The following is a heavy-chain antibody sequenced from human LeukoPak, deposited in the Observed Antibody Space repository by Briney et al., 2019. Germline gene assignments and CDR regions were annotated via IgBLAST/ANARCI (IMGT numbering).Heavy chain of an antibody. V-gene: IGHV5-51*01. CDR3: ARHQTRYCSSTSCLYGMDV. J-gene: IGHJ6*04. CDR2: IYPGDPDT. CDR1: GYSFTSYW. D-gene: IGHD2-2*01. Sequence: GESLKISCKGSGYSFTSYWIGWVRQMPGKGLEWMGIIYPGDPDTRYSPSFQGQVTISADKSISTAYLQWSSLKASDTAMYYCARHQTRYCSSTSCLYGMDVWGKGTTVTVSS.